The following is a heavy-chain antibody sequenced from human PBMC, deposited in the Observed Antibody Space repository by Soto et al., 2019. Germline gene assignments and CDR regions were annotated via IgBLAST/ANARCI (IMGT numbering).Heavy chain of an antibody. V-gene: IGHV3-13*04. Sequence: PRLSCSASGFTFSSYDMHWVRQGPGKGLEWVSAISTAGDTNYAGSVKGRFTISRENAKNSLYLQMNSLRVGDTAIYFCARAIGPTLFDYWGQGTLVTVSS. CDR1: GFTFSSYD. CDR2: ISTAGDT. J-gene: IGHJ4*02. D-gene: IGHD3-10*01. CDR3: ARAIGPTLFDY.